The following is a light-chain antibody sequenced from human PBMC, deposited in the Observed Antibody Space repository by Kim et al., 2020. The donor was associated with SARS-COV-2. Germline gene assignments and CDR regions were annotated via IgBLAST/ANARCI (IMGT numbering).Light chain of an antibody. CDR1: SSSVGSNY. J-gene: IGLJ2*01. CDR2: EDN. V-gene: IGLV6-57*03. Sequence: GKTVTSSCTRRSSSVGSNYVQWYPQRPGSAPTTVIYEDNQRPSWVPDRFSGSIDSSSNSASLTISGLKTEDEADYYCQSYDSSNVVFGGGTQLTVL. CDR3: QSYDSSNVV.